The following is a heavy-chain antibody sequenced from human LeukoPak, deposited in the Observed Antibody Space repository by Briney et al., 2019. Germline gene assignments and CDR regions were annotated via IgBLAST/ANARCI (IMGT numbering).Heavy chain of an antibody. J-gene: IGHJ3*02. V-gene: IGHV3-9*01. CDR3: AKAWGDYYDSSGYSNAFDI. Sequence: GRSLRLSCAASGFTFDGYAMHWVRQAPGKGLEWVSGISWNSGSIGYADSAKGRFTISRDNAKNSLYLQMNSLRAEDTALYYCAKAWGDYYDSSGYSNAFDIWGQGTMVTVSS. D-gene: IGHD3-22*01. CDR1: GFTFDGYA. CDR2: ISWNSGSI.